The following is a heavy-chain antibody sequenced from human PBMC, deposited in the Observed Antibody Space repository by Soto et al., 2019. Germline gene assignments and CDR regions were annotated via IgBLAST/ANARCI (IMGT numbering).Heavy chain of an antibody. D-gene: IGHD2-2*02. CDR2: ISGSGGST. J-gene: IGHJ4*02. Sequence: GGSLRLSCAASGFTFSSYAMSWVRQAPGKGLEWVSAISGSGGSTYYADSVKGRFTISRDNSKNTLYLQMNSLRAEDTAVYYCPRGYCSSTSCYRGRYFDYWGQGTLVTVSS. CDR1: GFTFSSYA. V-gene: IGHV3-23*01. CDR3: PRGYCSSTSCYRGRYFDY.